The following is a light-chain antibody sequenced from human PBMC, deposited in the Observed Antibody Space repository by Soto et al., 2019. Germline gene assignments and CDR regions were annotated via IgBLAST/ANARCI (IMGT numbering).Light chain of an antibody. CDR1: QSVSSN. V-gene: IGKV3-15*01. J-gene: IGKJ1*01. CDR2: GAS. CDR3: QQYNNWPPWT. Sequence: EIVMTQSPATLSVSPGERATLSCRASQSVSSNLAWYQQQTGQAPSLLIYGASTRATGIPARFIGSGSGTEFTLTISRLQSEDFAVYYCQQYNNWPPWTFGEGTKVEIK.